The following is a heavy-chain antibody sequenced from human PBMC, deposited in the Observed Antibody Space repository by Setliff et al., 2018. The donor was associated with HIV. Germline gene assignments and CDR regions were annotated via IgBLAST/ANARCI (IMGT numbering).Heavy chain of an antibody. CDR1: GFTFDDYT. CDR3: TTERFV. V-gene: IGHV3-72*01. Sequence: GGSLRLSCAASGFTFDDYTMHWVRQAPGKGLEWVGRVRKKTNSYTTEYAASVKGRFTISRDDSKNSLFLQMSSLKTEDTAVYYCTTERFVWGQGTLVTVSS. D-gene: IGHD3-16*01. CDR2: VRKKTNSYTT. J-gene: IGHJ4*02.